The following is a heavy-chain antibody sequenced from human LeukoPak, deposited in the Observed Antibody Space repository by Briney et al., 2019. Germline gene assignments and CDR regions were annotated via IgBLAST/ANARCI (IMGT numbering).Heavy chain of an antibody. CDR3: ASPFIAARPMSAFDI. CDR1: GYTFTSYG. V-gene: IGHV1-18*01. CDR2: ISAYNGNT. J-gene: IGHJ3*02. Sequence: WASVKVSCKASGYTFTSYGISWVRQAPGQGLEWMGWISAYNGNTNYAQKLQGRVTMTRDTSISTAYMELSRLRSDDTAVYYCASPFIAARPMSAFDIWGQGTMVTVSS. D-gene: IGHD6-6*01.